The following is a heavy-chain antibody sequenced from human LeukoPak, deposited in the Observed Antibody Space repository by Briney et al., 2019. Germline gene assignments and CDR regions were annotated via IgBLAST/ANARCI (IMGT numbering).Heavy chain of an antibody. V-gene: IGHV1-18*01. D-gene: IGHD2-21*02. CDR3: ARGYCGGDCLTYYYYGMDV. CDR2: ISAYNGNT. CDR1: GYTFTSYG. Sequence: ASVKVSCKASGYTFTSYGISWVRQAPGQGLEWMGWISAYNGNTNYAQKLQGRVTMTTDTSTSTAYMELRSLRSDDTAVYYCARGYCGGDCLTYYYYGMDVWGQGTTVTVSS. J-gene: IGHJ6*02.